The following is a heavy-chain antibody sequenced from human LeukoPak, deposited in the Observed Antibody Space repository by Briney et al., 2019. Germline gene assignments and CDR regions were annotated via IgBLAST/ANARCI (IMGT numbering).Heavy chain of an antibody. Sequence: GRSLRLSCAASGFTFSSYGMHWVRQAPGKGLEWVAVIWYDGSNKYYADPVKGRFTISRDNSKNTLYLQMNSLRAEDTAVYYCARDGSGRWYFDYWGQGTLVTVSS. V-gene: IGHV3-33*01. CDR1: GFTFSSYG. CDR2: IWYDGSNK. J-gene: IGHJ4*02. D-gene: IGHD3-10*01. CDR3: ARDGSGRWYFDY.